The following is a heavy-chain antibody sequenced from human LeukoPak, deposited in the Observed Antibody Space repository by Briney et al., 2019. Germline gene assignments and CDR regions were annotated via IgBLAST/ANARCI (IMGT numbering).Heavy chain of an antibody. CDR3: ARDAYTRGEVKFDP. CDR1: GGSISSYY. D-gene: IGHD3-16*01. Sequence: SETLSLTCTVSGGSISSYYWRRIRQPAGKGLEWIGRIYTSGSTDYNPSLKSRVTMSVDTSKTQFSLKLSSVTAAVTGVYNCARDAYTRGEVKFDPWGQGTLVTVSS. CDR2: IYTSGST. V-gene: IGHV4-4*07. J-gene: IGHJ5*02.